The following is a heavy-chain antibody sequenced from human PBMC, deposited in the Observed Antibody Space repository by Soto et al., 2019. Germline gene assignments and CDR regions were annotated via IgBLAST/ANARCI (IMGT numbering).Heavy chain of an antibody. CDR2: IYYSGST. CDR3: ARLYDFWSGYYPYYFDY. Sequence: SETLSLTCTVSGGSISSYYWSWIRQPPGKGLEWIGYIYYSGSTNYNPSLKSRVTISVDTSKNQFSLKLSSVTAADTAVYYCARLYDFWSGYYPYYFDYWGQGTLVTVSS. CDR1: GGSISSYY. D-gene: IGHD3-3*01. V-gene: IGHV4-59*01. J-gene: IGHJ4*02.